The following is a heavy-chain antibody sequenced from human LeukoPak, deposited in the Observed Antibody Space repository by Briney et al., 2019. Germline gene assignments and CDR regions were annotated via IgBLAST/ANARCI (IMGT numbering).Heavy chain of an antibody. CDR2: MNPNSGNT. V-gene: IGHV1-8*01. CDR1: GYSFSSYD. CDR3: ARLTRYLYGMDV. Sequence: GASVKVSCKASGYSFSSYDINWVRQAPGQGLEWMGWMNPNSGNTGYAQKFQGRVTMTRSTSTRTAYMEVKNLTSEDTALYYCARLTRYLYGMDVWGQGSPVIVSS. J-gene: IGHJ6*02. D-gene: IGHD3-9*01.